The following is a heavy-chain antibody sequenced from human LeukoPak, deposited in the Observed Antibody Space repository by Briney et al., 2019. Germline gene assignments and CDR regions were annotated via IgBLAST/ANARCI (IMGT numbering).Heavy chain of an antibody. Sequence: GGSLRLSCAASGFTVSSNYMSWVRQAPGKGLEWVSLIYRGGSTNYADSVKGRFTISRHNSKNTLFLQMNSLRPEDTAVYCCARGGGPSGLDYWGQGTLVTVSS. J-gene: IGHJ4*02. V-gene: IGHV3-53*04. CDR1: GFTVSSNY. D-gene: IGHD1-26*01. CDR2: IYRGGST. CDR3: ARGGGPSGLDY.